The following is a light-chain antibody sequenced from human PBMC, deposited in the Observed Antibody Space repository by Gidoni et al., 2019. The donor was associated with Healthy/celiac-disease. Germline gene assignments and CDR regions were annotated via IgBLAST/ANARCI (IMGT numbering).Light chain of an antibody. Sequence: DIQFTQSPSFLSASVGDRVTITCRASQGISSYLAWYQKKPGKAPKLLIYAASTLQSGAPSRFSGRGSGTEFTLTISSLQPEDFANYYWQQRNSYPYTFGQGTKLEIK. CDR1: QGISSY. CDR3: QQRNSYPYT. J-gene: IGKJ2*01. CDR2: AAS. V-gene: IGKV1-9*01.